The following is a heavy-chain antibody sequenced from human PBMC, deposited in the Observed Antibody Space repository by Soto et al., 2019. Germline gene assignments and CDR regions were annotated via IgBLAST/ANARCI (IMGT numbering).Heavy chain of an antibody. CDR1: GYRFTTSY. CDR3: ARKHCRDTSCSFHFDY. D-gene: IGHD2-15*01. J-gene: IGHJ4*02. Sequence: QVRLVQSGAEVQRPGASVNISCQTSGYRFTTSYLHCVRRAPGHGLQWMARINPDTATTSYAVTFRGRLDMTADKSTGTLYLRLGSLTSDDAATYYCARKHCRDTSCSFHFDYWGQGTLVTVSS. V-gene: IGHV1-2*02. CDR2: INPDTATT.